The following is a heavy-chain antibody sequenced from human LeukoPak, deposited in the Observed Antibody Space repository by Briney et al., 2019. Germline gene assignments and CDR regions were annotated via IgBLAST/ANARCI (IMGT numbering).Heavy chain of an antibody. V-gene: IGHV3-23*01. D-gene: IGHD6-19*01. CDR2: ITGSGGST. J-gene: IGHJ4*02. CDR3: ARARLYSSGWYGDYFDY. Sequence: GGSLRLSCVASGFTFSSYALTWVRQAPGKGLEWVSVITGSGGSTYYADSVKGRFTISRDNSKNTLYLQMNSLRAEDTAVYYCARARLYSSGWYGDYFDYWGQGTLVTVSS. CDR1: GFTFSSYA.